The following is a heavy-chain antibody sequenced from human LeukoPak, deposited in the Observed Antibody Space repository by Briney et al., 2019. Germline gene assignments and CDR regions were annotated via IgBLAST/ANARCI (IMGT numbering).Heavy chain of an antibody. Sequence: GGSLRLSCAASGFTFSSYGMHWVRQAPGKGLEWVAIISYDGSNNYYADSVQGRFTISRDNSKNTLYLQMNSLRAEDTAVYYCAKDLGGGSGCYDPWGRGTLVTVSS. CDR2: ISYDGSNN. CDR3: AKDLGGGSGCYDP. CDR1: GFTFSSYG. J-gene: IGHJ2*01. V-gene: IGHV3-30*18. D-gene: IGHD6-19*01.